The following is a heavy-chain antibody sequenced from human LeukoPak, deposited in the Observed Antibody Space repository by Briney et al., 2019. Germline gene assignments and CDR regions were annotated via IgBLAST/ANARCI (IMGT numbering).Heavy chain of an antibody. J-gene: IGHJ4*02. V-gene: IGHV3-23*01. Sequence: PGGSLRLSCEASGLTFSNYAMSWVRQAPGKGLEWVSSIENNDGTTYYADSMKGRFTISRDKSKHMVYLQMNSLRAEDTAIYYCANLYYGFPFWGQGTLVTVSS. CDR3: ANLYYGFPF. CDR2: IENNDGTT. CDR1: GLTFSNYA. D-gene: IGHD3-10*01.